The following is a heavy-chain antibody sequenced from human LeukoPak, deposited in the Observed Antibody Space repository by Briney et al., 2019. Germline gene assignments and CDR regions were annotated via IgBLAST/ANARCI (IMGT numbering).Heavy chain of an antibody. J-gene: IGHJ4*02. CDR3: TTDLDGYGDPDY. D-gene: IGHD4-17*01. CDR2: IKSKTDGGTA. V-gene: IGHV3-15*01. Sequence: PGGSLRLSCEVSGLTFSTYAMSWVRQAPGKGLEWVGRIKSKTDGGTADYAAPVKGRFTISRDDSKNTLYLQMNSLKTEDTAVYYCTTDLDGYGDPDYWGQGTLVTVSS. CDR1: GLTFSTYA.